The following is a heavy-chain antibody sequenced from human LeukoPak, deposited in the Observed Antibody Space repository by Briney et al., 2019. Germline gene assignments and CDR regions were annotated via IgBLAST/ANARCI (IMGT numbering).Heavy chain of an antibody. D-gene: IGHD3-10*02. J-gene: IGHJ6*04. CDR2: ISGSGGGT. CDR1: GFTFSSYA. CDR3: AELGITMIGGV. Sequence: PGGSLRLSCAASGFTFSSYAMSWVRQAPGKGLEWVSGISGSGGGTYYADSVKGRFTISRDNSKNTLYLQMNSLRAEDRAVYYCAELGITMIGGVWGKGTTVTISS. V-gene: IGHV3-23*01.